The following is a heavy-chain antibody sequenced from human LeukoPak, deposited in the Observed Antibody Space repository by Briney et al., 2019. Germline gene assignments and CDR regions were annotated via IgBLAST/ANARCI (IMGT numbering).Heavy chain of an antibody. CDR2: TYYRSKWYN. Sequence: QTLSLTCAISGDSVSSNSAAWNWIRQSPSRGLEWLGRTYYRSKWYNDYAVSVKSRITINPDTSKNQLSLQLNSVTPEDTAVYYCARVGCSGGNCYSIRNAFDIWGQGTMVTVSS. V-gene: IGHV6-1*01. J-gene: IGHJ3*02. CDR3: ARVGCSGGNCYSIRNAFDI. D-gene: IGHD2-15*01. CDR1: GDSVSSNSAA.